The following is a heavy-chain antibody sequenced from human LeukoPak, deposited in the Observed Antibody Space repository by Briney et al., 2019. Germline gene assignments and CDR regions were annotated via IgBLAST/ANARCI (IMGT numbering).Heavy chain of an antibody. J-gene: IGHJ4*02. CDR2: ISHIESQT. V-gene: IGHV3-30*03. CDR1: GFAFDDYG. CDR3: ARPATEGDVIEKFGIDF. Sequence: GESLRLSCAASGFAFDDYGLHCVRQAPGKGLEWVALISHIESQTHYADSIKGRFTVSRDNSKNMVHLEMNTMTVEDTGVYFCARPATEGDVIEKFGIDFWGQGVLVTVSS. D-gene: IGHD1-1*01.